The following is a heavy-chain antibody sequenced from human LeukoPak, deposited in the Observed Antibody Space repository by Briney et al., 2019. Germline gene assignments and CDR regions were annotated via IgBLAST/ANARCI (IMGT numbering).Heavy chain of an antibody. D-gene: IGHD3-22*01. CDR2: IIPILGIA. CDR3: ARGSTMIVVDAFDI. J-gene: IGHJ3*02. V-gene: IGHV1-69*04. CDR1: GGTFSSYA. Sequence: SVKVSCKASGGTFSSYAISWVRQAPGQGLEWMGRIIPILGIANYAQKLQGRVTMTTDTSTSTAYMELRSLRSDDTAVYYCARGSTMIVVDAFDIWGQGTMVTVSS.